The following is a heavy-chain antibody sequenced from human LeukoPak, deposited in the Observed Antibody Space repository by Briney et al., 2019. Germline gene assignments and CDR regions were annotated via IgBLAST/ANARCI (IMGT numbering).Heavy chain of an antibody. J-gene: IGHJ6*02. CDR1: GFTFSSYD. D-gene: IGHD3-22*01. CDR3: ARGHLSYYDSSAPYYYYGMDV. V-gene: IGHV3-13*01. CDR2: IGTAGDT. Sequence: PGRSLRLSCAASGFTFSSYDMHWVRQATGKGLEWVSAIGTAGDTYYPGSVKGRFTISRENAKNSLYLQMNSLRAGDTAVYYCARGHLSYYDSSAPYYYYGMDVWGQGTTVIVSS.